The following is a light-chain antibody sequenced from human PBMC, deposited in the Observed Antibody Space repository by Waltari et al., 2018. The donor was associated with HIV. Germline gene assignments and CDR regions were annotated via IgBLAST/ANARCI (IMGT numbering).Light chain of an antibody. CDR3: VAWDDSMSGYV. CDR2: RDY. CDR1: SSNVGSKS. V-gene: IGLV1-47*01. Sequence: QSVLTQPPSASGTLGQRVTISCPGSSSNVGSKSVYWFQQVPGTAPKLLIYRDYLRRSGFPDRFAGSESGASASLTISGLRSEEEADYYCVAWDDSMSGYVFGTGTKVSVL. J-gene: IGLJ1*01.